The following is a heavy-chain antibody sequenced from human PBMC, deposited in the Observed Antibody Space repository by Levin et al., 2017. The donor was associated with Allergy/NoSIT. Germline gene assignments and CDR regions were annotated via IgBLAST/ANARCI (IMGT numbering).Heavy chain of an antibody. CDR2: INPNSGGT. V-gene: IGHV1-2*06. CDR1: GYTFTGYY. Sequence: GESLKISCKASGYTFTGYYMHWVRQAPGQGLEWMGRINPNSGGTNYAQKFQGRVTMTRDTSISTAYMELSRLRSDDTAVYYCASQAGAAALPYWGQGTLVTVSS. D-gene: IGHD6-13*01. J-gene: IGHJ4*02. CDR3: ASQAGAAALPY.